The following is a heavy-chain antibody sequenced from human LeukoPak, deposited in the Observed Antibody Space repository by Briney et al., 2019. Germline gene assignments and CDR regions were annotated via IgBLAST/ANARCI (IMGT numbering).Heavy chain of an antibody. D-gene: IGHD6-13*01. J-gene: IGHJ4*02. Sequence: GGSLRLSCAASGFTFSSYAMHWVRQAPGKGLEYVSGISSNGGSTYYANSVKGRFTISRDNSKNTVYLQINSLRVEDTAVYYCARVMVSGAAGMDYFDYWGQGTLVTVSS. CDR2: ISSNGGST. CDR3: ARVMVSGAAGMDYFDY. V-gene: IGHV3-64*01. CDR1: GFTFSSYA.